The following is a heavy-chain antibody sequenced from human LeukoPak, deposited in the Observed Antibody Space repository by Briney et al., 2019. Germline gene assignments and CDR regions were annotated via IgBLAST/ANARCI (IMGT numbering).Heavy chain of an antibody. Sequence: PSETLSLTCTVSGGSISSSSYYWGWIRQPPGKGLEWIGSIYYSGSTYYNPSLKSRVTISVDTSKNQFSLKLSSVTAADTAVYYCALYSGYDYSPPDYWGQGTLVTVSS. D-gene: IGHD5-12*01. V-gene: IGHV4-39*01. CDR1: GGSISSSSYY. CDR3: ALYSGYDYSPPDY. CDR2: IYYSGST. J-gene: IGHJ4*02.